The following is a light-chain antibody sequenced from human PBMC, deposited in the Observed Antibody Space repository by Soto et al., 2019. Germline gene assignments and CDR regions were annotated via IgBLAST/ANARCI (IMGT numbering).Light chain of an antibody. CDR1: TGAVTSGHH. V-gene: IGLV7-46*01. CDR2: HTT. J-gene: IGLJ3*02. Sequence: QAVVTQEPSLTVSPGGTVTLTCGSSTGAVTSGHHPYWLQQKPGQAPRTLIYHTTNTLSWTPARFSGSLLGGKAARTLSGAQPEDEALYYCLLTYSGPWVFGGGTKVTVL. CDR3: LLTYSGPWV.